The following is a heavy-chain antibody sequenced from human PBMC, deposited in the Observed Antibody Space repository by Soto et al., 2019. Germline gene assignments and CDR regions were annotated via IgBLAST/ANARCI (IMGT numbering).Heavy chain of an antibody. CDR1: GGSFSAYY. D-gene: IGHD2-8*02. Sequence: PSETLSLTCAVYGGSFSAYYWSWIHQPPGKGLEWIGEINHSGSTNYNPSLKSRVTISVDTSKNQFSLKLSSVTAADTAVYYCARGQSSLLLDCWGQGILVTVSS. J-gene: IGHJ4*02. CDR2: INHSGST. V-gene: IGHV4-34*01. CDR3: ARGQSSLLLDC.